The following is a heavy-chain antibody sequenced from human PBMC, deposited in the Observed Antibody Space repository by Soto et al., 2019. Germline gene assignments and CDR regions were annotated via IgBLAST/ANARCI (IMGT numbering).Heavy chain of an antibody. Sequence: GALKVSGAAPVVTFSTYGMHWVRQAPGEGLEWVAVIWYDGRNKYYADAVKGRFTISRDNSKNSLYLQMNSLRGEDTAVYYCARDQQPYYYDSSGYGIDVWVQGTTVIVSS. D-gene: IGHD3-22*01. CDR2: IWYDGRNK. CDR3: ARDQQPYYYDSSGYGIDV. V-gene: IGHV3-33*01. CDR1: VVTFSTYG. J-gene: IGHJ6*02.